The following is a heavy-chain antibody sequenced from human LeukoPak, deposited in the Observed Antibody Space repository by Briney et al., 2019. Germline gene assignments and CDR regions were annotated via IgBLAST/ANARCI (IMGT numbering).Heavy chain of an antibody. CDR2: ISYDGSNK. CDR1: GFTFSSYG. J-gene: IGHJ4*02. V-gene: IGHV3-30*03. D-gene: IGHD3-10*01. Sequence: PGGSLRLSCAASGFTFSSYGMHWVRQAPGKGLEWVAVISYDGSNKYYADSVKGRFTIFRDNAKNSLYLQMSSLRAEDTAVYYCARDPPYFYGSGSILTDYWGQGTLVTVSS. CDR3: ARDPPYFYGSGSILTDY.